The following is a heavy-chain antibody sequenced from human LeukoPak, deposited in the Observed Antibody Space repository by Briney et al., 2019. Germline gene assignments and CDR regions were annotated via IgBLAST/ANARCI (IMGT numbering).Heavy chain of an antibody. J-gene: IGHJ5*02. Sequence: SETLSLTCAVYGGSFSGYYWSWIRQPPGKGLEWIGEINHSGSTNYNPSLKSRVTISVDTSKNQFSLKLSSVTAADTAVYYCARGWGTTVTTFDPWGQGTLVTVSS. CDR1: GGSFSGYY. D-gene: IGHD4-17*01. V-gene: IGHV4-34*01. CDR2: INHSGST. CDR3: ARGWGTTVTTFDP.